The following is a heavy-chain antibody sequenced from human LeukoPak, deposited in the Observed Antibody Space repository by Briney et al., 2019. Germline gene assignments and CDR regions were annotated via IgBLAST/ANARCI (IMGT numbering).Heavy chain of an antibody. D-gene: IGHD1-1*01. CDR1: GFTFDDYA. Sequence: GGSLRLSCAASGFTFDDYAMHWVRQAPGKGLEWVSGIGWNSGGIVYADSVKGRFTISRDNSKNTLYLQMNSLRAEDTAVYYCAKDWNDHFDYWGQGTLVTVSS. V-gene: IGHV3-9*01. J-gene: IGHJ4*02. CDR2: IGWNSGGI. CDR3: AKDWNDHFDY.